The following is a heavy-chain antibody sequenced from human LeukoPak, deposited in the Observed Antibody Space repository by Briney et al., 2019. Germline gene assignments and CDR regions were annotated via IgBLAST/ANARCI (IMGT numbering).Heavy chain of an antibody. V-gene: IGHV1-8*01. D-gene: IGHD3-22*01. CDR2: MNLNSGNT. CDR1: GYTFTSYD. CDR3: ARGRDYDSSPSSFDP. Sequence: GASVKVSCKASGYTFTSYDINWVRQATGQGLEWMGWMNLNSGNTGYAQKFQGRVTMTRNTSISTAYMELSSLRSEDTAVYYCARGRDYDSSPSSFDPWGQGTLVTVSS. J-gene: IGHJ5*02.